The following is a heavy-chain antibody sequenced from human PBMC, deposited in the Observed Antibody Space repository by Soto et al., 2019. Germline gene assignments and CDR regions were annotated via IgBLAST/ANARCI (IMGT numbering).Heavy chain of an antibody. J-gene: IGHJ5*02. CDR3: ARGLGYCSSTSCYSNWFDP. D-gene: IGHD2-2*01. V-gene: IGHV4-59*01. Sequence: PSETLSLTCTVSGGSISSYYWSWIRQPPGKGLEWIGYIYYSGSTNYNPSLKSRVTISVDTSKNQFSLKLSSVTAADTAVYYCARGLGYCSSTSCYSNWFDPWGQGTLVTVSS. CDR2: IYYSGST. CDR1: GGSISSYY.